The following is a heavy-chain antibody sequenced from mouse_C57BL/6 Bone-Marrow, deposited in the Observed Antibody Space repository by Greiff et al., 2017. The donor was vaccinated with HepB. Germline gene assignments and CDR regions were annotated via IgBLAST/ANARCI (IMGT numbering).Heavy chain of an antibody. CDR1: GFSLTSYG. CDR2: IWSGGST. J-gene: IGHJ3*01. D-gene: IGHD2-4*01. CDR3: ARNPMIKGAWFAY. Sequence: VQVVESGPGLVQPSQSLSITCTVSGFSLTSYGVHWVRQSPGKGLEWLGVIWSGGSTDYNAAFISRLSISKDNSKSQVFFKMNSLQADDTAIYYCARNPMIKGAWFAYWGQGTLVTVSA. V-gene: IGHV2-2*01.